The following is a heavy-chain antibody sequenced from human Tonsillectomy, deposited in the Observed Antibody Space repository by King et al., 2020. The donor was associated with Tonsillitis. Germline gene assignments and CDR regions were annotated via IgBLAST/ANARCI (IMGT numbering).Heavy chain of an antibody. Sequence: QLQESGPGLVKPSETLSLTCTVSGGSISSDYWSWIRQPPGKGLEWIGDIYYSGSPNYNPSLKSRVTISVDTYKNQFSLKLSSVTAADTAVYYCASDNGGGDSPYFQHWGQGTLVTVSS. D-gene: IGHD4-17*01. CDR3: ASDNGGGDSPYFQH. V-gene: IGHV4-59*01. CDR1: GGSISSDY. J-gene: IGHJ1*01. CDR2: IYYSGSP.